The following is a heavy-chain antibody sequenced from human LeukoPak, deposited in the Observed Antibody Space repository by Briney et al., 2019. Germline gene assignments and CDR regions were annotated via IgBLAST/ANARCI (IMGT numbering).Heavy chain of an antibody. V-gene: IGHV1-2*06. Sequence: GASVKVSCKASGYTFTGYYMHWVRQAPGQGLEWMGRINPNSGGTNYAQKFQGRVTMTRDTSISTAYMELSRLRSDDTAVYYCARRLGELTGTTRGDYWDQGTLVTVSS. CDR3: ARRLGELTGTTRGDY. D-gene: IGHD1-7*01. CDR1: GYTFTGYY. CDR2: INPNSGGT. J-gene: IGHJ4*02.